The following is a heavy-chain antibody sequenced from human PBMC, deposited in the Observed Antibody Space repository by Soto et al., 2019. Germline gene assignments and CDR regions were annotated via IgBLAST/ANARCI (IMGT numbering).Heavy chain of an antibody. CDR3: ASDRQECLRNFFDS. D-gene: IGHD3-3*01. CDR1: GYTFITRG. V-gene: IGHV1-18*01. CDR2: ISAYNGKT. J-gene: IGHJ4*01. Sequence: QVQLVQSGAEVKKPGASVKVSCKASGYTFITRGITWVRQSPGQGLELKGWISAYNGKTDYAQKFQGRVTLTTDTATTTAYMELRSLESDDTSVYSCASDRQECLRNFFDSWGHGNLVTVSS.